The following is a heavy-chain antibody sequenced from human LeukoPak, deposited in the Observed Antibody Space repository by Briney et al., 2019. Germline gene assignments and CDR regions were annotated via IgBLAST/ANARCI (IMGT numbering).Heavy chain of an antibody. J-gene: IGHJ6*03. CDR3: ARDSYYDFWSGVYYSHTDV. Sequence: GGSLRLSCAASGFTFSSYSMNWVRQAPGKGLEWVSSISNSSSYIYYADSVKGRFTISRDNAKNSLYLQMNSLRVEDTAVYYCARDSYYDFWSGVYYSHTDVWGKGTMVTVSS. CDR1: GFTFSSYS. CDR2: ISNSSSYI. V-gene: IGHV3-21*01. D-gene: IGHD3-3*01.